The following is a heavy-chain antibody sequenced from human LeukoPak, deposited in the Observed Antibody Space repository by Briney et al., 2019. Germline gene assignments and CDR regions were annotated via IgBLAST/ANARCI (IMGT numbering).Heavy chain of an antibody. V-gene: IGHV1-2*04. CDR1: GYTFTGYY. CDR3: ARDHCSSAGCYEDYYYGVDV. CDR2: INPNNGGT. Sequence: ASVKVSCKASGYTFTGYYIQWVRQAPGQGLEWMGWINPNNGGTNYAQKFQGSVTMTRDTSINTAYMEVSRLRSDDTAVYYCARDHCSSAGCYEDYYYGVDVWGQGTTVTVSS. D-gene: IGHD2-15*01. J-gene: IGHJ6*02.